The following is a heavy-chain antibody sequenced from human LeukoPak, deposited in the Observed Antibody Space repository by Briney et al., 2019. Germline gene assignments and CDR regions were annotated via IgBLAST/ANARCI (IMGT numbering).Heavy chain of an antibody. CDR3: ARNNWFGEFENWFDP. Sequence: GGSLRLSCAASGFTFSSYSVNLVRQAPGKGPEWVSSISSSSSYIYYADSMKGRFTISRDNAKNSLYLQMNSLRAEDTAVYYCARNNWFGEFENWFDPWGQGTLVTVSS. D-gene: IGHD3-10*01. V-gene: IGHV3-21*01. CDR1: GFTFSSYS. J-gene: IGHJ5*02. CDR2: ISSSSSYI.